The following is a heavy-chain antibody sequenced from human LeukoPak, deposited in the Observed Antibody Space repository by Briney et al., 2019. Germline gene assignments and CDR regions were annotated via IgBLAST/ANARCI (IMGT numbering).Heavy chain of an antibody. CDR3: TYGDYPLTY. V-gene: IGHV3-66*01. Sequence: GSLRLSCTASGLSVSGNYWHWVRQAPGKALEWVSIIYSDGKTLYTKSVKGRFTFSRDKSKNTFYLQMDSLRAEDTAVYFCTYGDYPLTYWGQGTLVTVSS. CDR2: IYSDGKT. CDR1: GLSVSGNY. D-gene: IGHD4-17*01. J-gene: IGHJ4*02.